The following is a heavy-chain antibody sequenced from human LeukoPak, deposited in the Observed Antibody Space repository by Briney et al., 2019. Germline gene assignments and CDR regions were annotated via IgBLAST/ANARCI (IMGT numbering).Heavy chain of an antibody. J-gene: IGHJ4*02. V-gene: IGHV3-9*01. Sequence: PGGSLRLSCAASGFTFDDYAMHWVRQAPGKGLEWVSGISWNSGSIGYADSVKGRFTISRDNAKNSLYLQMNSLKTEDTAVYYCSRELYNSGWLLGYWGQGTLVTVSS. CDR1: GFTFDDYA. CDR2: ISWNSGSI. D-gene: IGHD6-19*01. CDR3: SRELYNSGWLLGY.